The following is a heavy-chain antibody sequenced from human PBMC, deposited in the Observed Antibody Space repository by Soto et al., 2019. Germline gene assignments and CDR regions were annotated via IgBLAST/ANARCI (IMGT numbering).Heavy chain of an antibody. CDR1: GGTFSSYA. Sequence: GASVKVSCKASGGTFSSYAISWVRQAPGQGLEWMGGIIPIFGTANYAQKFQGRVTITADESTSTAYMELSSLRSEDTAVYYCARPYIVGAGTFDYWGQGTLVTVSS. V-gene: IGHV1-69*13. CDR3: ARPYIVGAGTFDY. D-gene: IGHD1-26*01. J-gene: IGHJ4*02. CDR2: IIPIFGTA.